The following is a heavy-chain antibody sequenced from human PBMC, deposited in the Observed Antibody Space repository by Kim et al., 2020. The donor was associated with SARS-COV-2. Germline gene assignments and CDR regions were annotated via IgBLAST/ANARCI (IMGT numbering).Heavy chain of an antibody. V-gene: IGHV1-69*04. J-gene: IGHJ3*02. D-gene: IGHD5-12*01. CDR3: ASPRDIVALADAFDI. Sequence: SVKVSCKASGGTFSSYAISWVRQAPGQGLEWMGRIIPILGIANYAQKFQGRVTITADKSTSTAYMELSSLRSEDTAVYYCASPRDIVALADAFDIWGQGTMVTVSS. CDR1: GGTFSSYA. CDR2: IIPILGIA.